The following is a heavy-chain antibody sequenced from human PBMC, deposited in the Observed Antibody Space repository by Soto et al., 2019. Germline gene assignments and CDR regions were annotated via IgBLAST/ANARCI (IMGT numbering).Heavy chain of an antibody. D-gene: IGHD3-9*01. CDR1: GFTFSSYW. J-gene: IGHJ4*02. CDR3: ASLRYFDWLFGEY. V-gene: IGHV3-7*01. CDR2: IKQDGSEK. Sequence: GGSLRLSCAASGFTFSSYWMSWVRQAPGKGLEWVANIKQDGSEKYYVDSVKGRFTISRDNAKNSLYLQMNSLRAEDTAVYYCASLRYFDWLFGEYWGQGTLVTVSS.